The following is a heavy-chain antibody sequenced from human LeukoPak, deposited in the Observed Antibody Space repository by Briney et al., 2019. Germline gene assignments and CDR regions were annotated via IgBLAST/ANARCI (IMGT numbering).Heavy chain of an antibody. CDR3: ARVGIVVVPAADPDY. Sequence: APVKISCKASGYTFTSYGISWVRQAPGQGLEWMGWISAYNGNTNYAQKLQGRVTMTTDTSTSTAYMELRSLRSDDTAVYYCARVGIVVVPAADPDYWGQGTLVTVSS. J-gene: IGHJ4*02. CDR1: GYTFTSYG. CDR2: ISAYNGNT. V-gene: IGHV1-18*01. D-gene: IGHD2-2*01.